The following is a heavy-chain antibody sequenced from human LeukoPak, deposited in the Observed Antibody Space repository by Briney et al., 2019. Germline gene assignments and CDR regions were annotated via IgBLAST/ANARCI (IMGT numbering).Heavy chain of an antibody. J-gene: IGHJ3*02. CDR1: GGSISSYY. V-gene: IGHV4-4*07. CDR3: ARDMLVDAFDI. Sequence: SETLSLTCTVSGGSISSYYRSWIRQPAGKGLEWIGRIYTSGSTNYNPSLKGRVTMSVDTSKNQFSLKLCSVTAADTAVYYCARDMLVDAFDIWGQGTMVTVSS. D-gene: IGHD2-8*01. CDR2: IYTSGST.